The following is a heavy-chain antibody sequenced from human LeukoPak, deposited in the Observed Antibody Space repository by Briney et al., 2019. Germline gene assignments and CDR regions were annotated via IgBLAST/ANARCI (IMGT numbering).Heavy chain of an antibody. J-gene: IGHJ4*02. Sequence: GGTLRLSCAASGFTFSNYGMSWVRQAPGKGLEWVSTISDHGGYTYYADSVKGRFTISRDNSKNTLYLLMNSLRAEDTAIYYCAKEIYFDWLSMFDYWGQGTLVTVSS. CDR2: ISDHGGYT. D-gene: IGHD3-9*01. CDR3: AKEIYFDWLSMFDY. V-gene: IGHV3-23*01. CDR1: GFTFSNYG.